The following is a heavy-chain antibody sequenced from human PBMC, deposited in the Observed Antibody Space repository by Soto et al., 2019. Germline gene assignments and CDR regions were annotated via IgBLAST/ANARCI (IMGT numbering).Heavy chain of an antibody. CDR2: IYHSGST. J-gene: IGHJ4*02. D-gene: IGHD6-6*01. CDR3: ARGAASIAAPYYFDY. Sequence: QLQLQESGSGLVKPSQTLSLTCAVSGGSIRCGGYSWSWIRQPPGKGLEWIGYIYHSGSTYYNPSLKSRVTISVDRSKNQFSLKLSSVTAADTAVHCCARGAASIAAPYYFDYWGQGTLVTVSS. CDR1: GGSIRCGGYS. V-gene: IGHV4-30-2*01.